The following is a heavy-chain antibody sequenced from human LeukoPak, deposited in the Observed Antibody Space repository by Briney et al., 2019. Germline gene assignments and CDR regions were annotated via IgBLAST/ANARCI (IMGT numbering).Heavy chain of an antibody. D-gene: IGHD5-24*01. CDR1: GFTFSTYW. Sequence: GGSLRLSCAASGFTFSTYWMRWVRQAPGKGLVWVSRIDSDGSNINYADSVKGRFTISRDNAKNTLYLQMNSLRAEDTAVYYCARDRWAFDIWGQGTMVTVSS. CDR3: ARDRWAFDI. J-gene: IGHJ3*02. CDR2: IDSDGSNI. V-gene: IGHV3-74*01.